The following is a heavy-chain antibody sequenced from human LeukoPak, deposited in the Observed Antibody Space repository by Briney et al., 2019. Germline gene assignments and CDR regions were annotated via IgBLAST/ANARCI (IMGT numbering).Heavy chain of an antibody. CDR1: GYTFTGYY. CDR3: ARGGSRATEDYYYMDV. CDR2: INPNSGGT. V-gene: IGHV1-2*02. D-gene: IGHD6-13*01. Sequence: GASVKVSCKASGYTFTGYYMHWVRQAPGQGLEWMGWINPNSGGTNYAQKFQGRVTMTRDTSISTAYMELSRLRSDDTAVYYCARGGSRATEDYYYMDVWGKGTTVTVSS. J-gene: IGHJ6*03.